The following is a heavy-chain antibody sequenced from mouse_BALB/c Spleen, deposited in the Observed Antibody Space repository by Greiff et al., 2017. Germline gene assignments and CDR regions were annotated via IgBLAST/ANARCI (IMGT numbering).Heavy chain of an antibody. V-gene: IGHV5-9-3*01. D-gene: IGHD3-3*01. J-gene: IGHJ4*01. Sequence: EVKLVESGGGLVKPGGSLKLSCAASGFTFSSYAMSWVRQTPEKRLEWVATISSGGSYTYYPDSVKGRFTISRDNAKNTLYLQMSSLRSEDTAMYYCERSGTRAMDYWGQGTSVTVSS. CDR1: GFTFSSYA. CDR3: ERSGTRAMDY. CDR2: ISSGGSYT.